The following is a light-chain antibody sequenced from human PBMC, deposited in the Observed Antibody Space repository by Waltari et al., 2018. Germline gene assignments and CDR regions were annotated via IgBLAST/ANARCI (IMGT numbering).Light chain of an antibody. J-gene: IGLJ2*01. V-gene: IGLV4-69*01. CDR2: VNRDGAP. CDR3: QTWGTGIQV. Sequence: QPVLTQSPSASASLGASVKLTCTLSSGPSSNAIAWPQQQPDKGPRFLMKVNRDGAPTKGDGIPDRFSGSSSGAERYLTISSLQSDDEADYYCQTWGTGIQVFGGGTKVSVL. CDR1: SGPSSNA.